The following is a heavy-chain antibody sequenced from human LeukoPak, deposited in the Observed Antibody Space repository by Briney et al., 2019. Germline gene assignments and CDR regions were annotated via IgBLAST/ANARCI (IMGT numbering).Heavy chain of an antibody. Sequence: EASVKVSCKTSGYTFTGYYMHWVRQAPGQGLEWMGWINPTSGKTDYAQKLHARVTITADTYTNTVYLELRSLKSDDTGVYFCARAPYTAFWDYCGQGTLLTVSS. D-gene: IGHD2-2*02. CDR3: ARAPYTAFWDY. V-gene: IGHV1-2*02. CDR1: GYTFTGYY. CDR2: INPTSGKT. J-gene: IGHJ4*02.